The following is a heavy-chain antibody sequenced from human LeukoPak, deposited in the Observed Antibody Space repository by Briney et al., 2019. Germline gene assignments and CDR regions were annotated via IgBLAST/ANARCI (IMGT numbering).Heavy chain of an antibody. D-gene: IGHD3-22*01. J-gene: IGHJ4*02. CDR1: GFTFSSYS. Sequence: GGSLRLSCAASGFTFSSYSMNWVRQAPGKGLEWVSSISGSSSYIYYADSVKGRFTISRDNAKNSLYLQMNSLRAEDTAVYYCAREGYYDSSGYFFDYWGQGTLVTVSS. V-gene: IGHV3-21*01. CDR3: AREGYYDSSGYFFDY. CDR2: ISGSSSYI.